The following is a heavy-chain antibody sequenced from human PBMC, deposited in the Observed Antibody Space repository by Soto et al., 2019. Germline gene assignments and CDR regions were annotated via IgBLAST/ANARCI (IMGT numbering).Heavy chain of an antibody. D-gene: IGHD3-22*01. CDR1: GDSISSGDYY. CDR3: ARGSYYYDRSRYYHY. J-gene: IGHJ4*02. V-gene: IGHV4-30-4*01. Sequence: SETLSLTCTVSGDSISSGDYYWSWIRQPPGKGLEWIGYIYYSGSTYYNPSLKSRVTISVDTSKNQFSLKLSSVTAADTAVYYCARGSYYYDRSRYYHYWGQGTLVTVSS. CDR2: IYYSGST.